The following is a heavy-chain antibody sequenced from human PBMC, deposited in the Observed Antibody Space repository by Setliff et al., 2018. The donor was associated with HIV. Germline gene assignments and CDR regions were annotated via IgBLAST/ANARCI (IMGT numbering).Heavy chain of an antibody. CDR1: GFTFSHYW. CDR3: AKRSPYYFDY. CDR2: INDDGQTT. D-gene: IGHD3-10*01. J-gene: IGHJ4*02. Sequence: GSLRLSCAASGFTFSHYWMHWVRHVPGKGLVWVSRINDDGQTTTYADSVKGRFTISRDNAANTLYLQMNSLRAEDTAVYYCAKRSPYYFDYWGQGTLVTVSS. V-gene: IGHV3-74*01.